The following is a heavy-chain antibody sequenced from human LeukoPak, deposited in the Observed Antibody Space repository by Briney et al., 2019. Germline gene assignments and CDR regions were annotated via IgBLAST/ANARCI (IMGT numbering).Heavy chain of an antibody. CDR3: ARVADYYDSSGYQGGFDY. V-gene: IGHV4-31*03. Sequence: SETLSLTCTVSGGSISSGGYYWSWIRQHPGKGLEWIEYIYYSGSTYYNPSLKSRVTISVDTSKNQFSLKLSSVTAADTAVYYCARVADYYDSSGYQGGFDYWGQGTLVTVSS. J-gene: IGHJ4*02. CDR1: GGSISSGGYY. D-gene: IGHD3-22*01. CDR2: IYYSGST.